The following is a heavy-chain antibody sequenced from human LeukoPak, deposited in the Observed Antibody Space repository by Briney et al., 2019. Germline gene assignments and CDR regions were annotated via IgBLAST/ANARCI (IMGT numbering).Heavy chain of an antibody. CDR2: IYYSGST. J-gene: IGHJ4*02. Sequence: SETLSLTCTVSGGSISSYYWSWIRQPPGKGLEWIGYIYYSGSTNYNPSLKSRVTISVDTSKNQFSLKLSSVTAADTAVYYCAXXXXXXXXXXSGYSYFDYWGQGTLVTVSS. D-gene: IGHD3-22*01. CDR3: AXXXXXXXXXXSGYSYFDY. CDR1: GGSISSYY. V-gene: IGHV4-59*01.